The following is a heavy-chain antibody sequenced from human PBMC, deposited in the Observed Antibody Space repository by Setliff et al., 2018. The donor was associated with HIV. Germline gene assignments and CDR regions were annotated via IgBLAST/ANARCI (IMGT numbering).Heavy chain of an antibody. CDR2: ISGSGGST. CDR1: GFIFSDYY. D-gene: IGHD3-3*01. V-gene: IGHV3-23*01. Sequence: PGGSLRLSCVGSGFIFSDYYIDWVRQAPGKGLEWVSGISGSGGSTYYADSVKGRFTISRDNSKNTLYLQMNSLRAEDTAVYYCARAQYYDFWSPPYYFDFWGPGTLVTVSS. CDR3: ARAQYYDFWSPPYYFDF. J-gene: IGHJ4*02.